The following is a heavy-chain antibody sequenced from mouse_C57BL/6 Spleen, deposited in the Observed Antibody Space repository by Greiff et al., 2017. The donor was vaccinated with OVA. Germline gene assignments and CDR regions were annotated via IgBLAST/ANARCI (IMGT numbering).Heavy chain of an antibody. J-gene: IGHJ1*03. CDR3: ARSAVVAHFDV. CDR1: GYTFTDYY. Sequence: EVQLQQSGPELVKPGASVKISCTASGYTFTDYYMNWVKQSHGKSLEWIGDINPNNGGTSYNQKFKGKATLTVDKSSITAYMELRSLTSEDSAVYYCARSAVVAHFDVWGTGTTVTVSS. CDR2: INPNNGGT. D-gene: IGHD1-1*01. V-gene: IGHV1-26*01.